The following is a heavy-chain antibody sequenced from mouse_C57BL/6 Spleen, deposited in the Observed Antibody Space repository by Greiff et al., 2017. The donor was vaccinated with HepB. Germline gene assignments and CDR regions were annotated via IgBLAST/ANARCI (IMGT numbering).Heavy chain of an antibody. CDR2: INPSTGGT. V-gene: IGHV1-42*01. J-gene: IGHJ3*01. CDR3: AREGALIGAY. CDR1: GYSFTGYY. D-gene: IGHD1-1*01. Sequence: EVQLQQSGPELVKPGASVKISCKASGYSFTGYYMNWVKQSPEKSLEWIGEINPSTGGTTYNQKFKAKATLTVDKSSSTAYMQLKSLTSEDSAVYYCAREGALIGAYWGQGTLVTVSA.